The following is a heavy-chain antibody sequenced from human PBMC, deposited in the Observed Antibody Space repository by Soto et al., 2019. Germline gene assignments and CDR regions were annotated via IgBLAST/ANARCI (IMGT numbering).Heavy chain of an antibody. Sequence: QVQLQESGPGLVRPSGTLSLTCAVSGDSISSNKWWSWVRQPPGKGLEWIGEIYHSGSTNYNPSLKGRVSMSVVPSKNLFSLTLNSVTAADTAFYYCARDQGSHPGDWGRGILVSVSS. J-gene: IGHJ4*02. V-gene: IGHV4-4*02. CDR2: IYHSGST. D-gene: IGHD6-13*01. CDR1: GDSISSNKW. CDR3: ARDQGSHPGD.